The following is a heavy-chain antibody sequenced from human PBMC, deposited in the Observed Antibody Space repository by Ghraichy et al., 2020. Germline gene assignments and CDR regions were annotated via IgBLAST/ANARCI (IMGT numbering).Heavy chain of an antibody. Sequence: SETLSLTCAVYGGSFSGYYWSWIRQPPGKGLEWIGEINHSGSTNYNPSLKSRVTISVDTSKNQFSLKLSSVTAADTAVYYCARGPIHTIFGVVKHYYYGMDVWGQGTTVTVSS. CDR1: GGSFSGYY. D-gene: IGHD3-3*01. CDR2: INHSGST. CDR3: ARGPIHTIFGVVKHYYYGMDV. J-gene: IGHJ6*02. V-gene: IGHV4-34*01.